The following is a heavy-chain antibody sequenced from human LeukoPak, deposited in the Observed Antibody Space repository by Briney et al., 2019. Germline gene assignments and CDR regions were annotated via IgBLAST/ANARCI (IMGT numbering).Heavy chain of an antibody. CDR2: IGSSGDIT. D-gene: IGHD2-15*01. CDR3: AKDRWQLSPDYYYYMDV. Sequence: GGSLRLSCAASGFTFSSYAMSWVRQAPGMGLEWVSSIGSSGDITYYADSVKGRFTISRDDSKNTLYLQMNSLRAEDTAVYYCAKDRWQLSPDYYYYMDVWGNGATVTVSS. CDR1: GFTFSSYA. V-gene: IGHV3-23*01. J-gene: IGHJ6*03.